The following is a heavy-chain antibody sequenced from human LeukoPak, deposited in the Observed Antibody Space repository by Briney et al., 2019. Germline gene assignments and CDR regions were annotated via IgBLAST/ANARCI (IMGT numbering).Heavy chain of an antibody. CDR2: IYHSGST. J-gene: IGHJ4*02. CDR1: GYSISSGYY. V-gene: IGHV4-38-2*02. CDR3: ARDRSSCSGDSCTEVLDH. D-gene: IGHD2-15*01. Sequence: SETLSLTCTVSGYSISSGYYWGWIRQPPGKGLEWIGSIYHSGSTYYNPSLKSRVTISVDTSKNQFSLKLSSVTAADTAVYYCARDRSSCSGDSCTEVLDHWGQGTLVTVSS.